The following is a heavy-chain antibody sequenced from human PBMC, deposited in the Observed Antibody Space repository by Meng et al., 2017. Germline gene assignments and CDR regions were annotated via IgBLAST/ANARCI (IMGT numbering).Heavy chain of an antibody. Sequence: SVKVSCKASGGTFSSYAISWVRQAPGQGLEWMGGIIPIFGTANYAQKFQGRVTITTDESTSTAYMELSSLRSEDTAVYYCARTARLDYGDYGLPDQPYYYYYGMDVWGQGTTVTVSS. CDR1: GGTFSSYA. CDR2: IIPIFGTA. J-gene: IGHJ6*02. D-gene: IGHD4-17*01. CDR3: ARTARLDYGDYGLPDQPYYYYYGMDV. V-gene: IGHV1-69*05.